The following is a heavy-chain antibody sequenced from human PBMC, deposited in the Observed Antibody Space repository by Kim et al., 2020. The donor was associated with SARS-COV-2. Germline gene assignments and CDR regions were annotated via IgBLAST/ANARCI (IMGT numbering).Heavy chain of an antibody. V-gene: IGHV4-59*01. J-gene: IGHJ4*02. CDR3: ARARFGELFVDY. D-gene: IGHD3-16*01. Sequence: NSNPSLKSRVTLSVDTSKNQFSLKLTSVTAADTAVYYCARARFGELFVDYWGQGTLVTVSS.